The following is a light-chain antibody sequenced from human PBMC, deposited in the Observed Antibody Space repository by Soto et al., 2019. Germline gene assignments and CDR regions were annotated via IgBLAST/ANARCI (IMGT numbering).Light chain of an antibody. CDR1: SSDVGSYNL. CDR3: CSYAGSSTP. Sequence: CTGTSSDVGSYNLVSWYQQHPGKAPKLMIXEGSKRPSGVSNRFSGSKSGNTASLTISGLQAEDEADYYCCSYAGSSTPFGGGTKLTVL. J-gene: IGLJ3*02. CDR2: EGS. V-gene: IGLV2-23*01.